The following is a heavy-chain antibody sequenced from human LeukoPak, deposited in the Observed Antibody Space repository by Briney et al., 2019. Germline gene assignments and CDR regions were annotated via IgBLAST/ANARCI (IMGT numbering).Heavy chain of an antibody. CDR2: IYYSGST. CDR1: GGSISSYY. CDR3: ARQGGGFWYFDL. Sequence: PSETLSLTCTVSGGSISSYYWSWIRQPPGKGLEWIGYIYYSGSTNYNPSLKSRVTISVDTSKNQFSLKLSSVTAADTAVYYCARQGGGFWYFDLWGRGTPATVSS. J-gene: IGHJ2*01. D-gene: IGHD6-25*01. V-gene: IGHV4-59*08.